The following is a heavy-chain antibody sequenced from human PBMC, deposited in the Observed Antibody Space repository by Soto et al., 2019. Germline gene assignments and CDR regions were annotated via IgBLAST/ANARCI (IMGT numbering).Heavy chain of an antibody. CDR3: ASRDITMVRGVYYYYGMDV. Sequence: EVQLVESGGGLVQPGGSLSLSCAASGFTFSSYWMSWVRQAPGKGLEWVANIKQDGSEKYYVDSVKGRFTNSRDKATNSLYLQMISLRAEDTVVYYCASRDITMVRGVYYYYGMDVWGQGTTVTVSS. CDR1: GFTFSSYW. J-gene: IGHJ6*02. V-gene: IGHV3-7*05. D-gene: IGHD3-10*01. CDR2: IKQDGSEK.